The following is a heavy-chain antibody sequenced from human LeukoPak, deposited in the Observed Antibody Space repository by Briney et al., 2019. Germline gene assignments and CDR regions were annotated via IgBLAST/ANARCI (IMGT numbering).Heavy chain of an antibody. V-gene: IGHV4-59*01. CDR1: GGSISSYY. Sequence: SQTLSLTCTVSGGSISSYYWSWIRQPPGKGLEWIGYIYYSGSTNYNPSLKSRVTISVDTSKNQFSLKLSSVTAADTAVYYCARWYQLLGAFDIWGQGTMVTVSS. CDR2: IYYSGST. J-gene: IGHJ3*02. D-gene: IGHD2-2*01. CDR3: ARWYQLLGAFDI.